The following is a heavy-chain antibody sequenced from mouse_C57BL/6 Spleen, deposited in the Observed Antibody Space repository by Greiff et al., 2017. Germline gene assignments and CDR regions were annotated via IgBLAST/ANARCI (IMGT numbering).Heavy chain of an antibody. V-gene: IGHV1-47*01. Sequence: QVQLQQSGAELVKPGASVKMSCKASGYTFTTYPIEWMKQNHGKSLEWIGNFHPYNDDTKYNEKFKGKATLTVEKSSSTVYLWLSRFPSDDSAVYYSARSHSNYVGFYAMDYWGQGTSVTVSS. D-gene: IGHD2-5*01. CDR2: FHPYNDDT. CDR1: GYTFTTYP. J-gene: IGHJ4*01. CDR3: ARSHSNYVGFYAMDY.